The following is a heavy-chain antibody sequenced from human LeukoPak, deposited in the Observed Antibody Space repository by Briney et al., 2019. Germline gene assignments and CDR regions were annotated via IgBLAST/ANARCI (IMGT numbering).Heavy chain of an antibody. CDR2: IRYDGSNK. J-gene: IGHJ4*02. V-gene: IGHV3-30*02. Sequence: GGSLRLSCAASGFTFRSYGMHWVRQAPGKGLEWVAFIRYDGSNKYYADSVKGRFTISRDNSKNTLYLQMNSLRAEDTAVYYCAKGGDIVVVVAATGAYFDYWGQGTLVTVSS. D-gene: IGHD2-15*01. CDR1: GFTFRSYG. CDR3: AKGGDIVVVVAATGAYFDY.